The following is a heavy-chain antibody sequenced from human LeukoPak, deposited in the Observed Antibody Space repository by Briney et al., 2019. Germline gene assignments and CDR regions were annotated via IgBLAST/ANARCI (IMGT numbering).Heavy chain of an antibody. Sequence: GGSLRLSCAASGFTFSSYSMNWVRQAPGKGLEWVPSISSSSSYIYYADSVKGRFTISRDNAKNSLYLQMNSLRAEDTAVYYCARDAQQLVQSWFDPWGQGTLVTVSS. CDR1: GFTFSSYS. D-gene: IGHD6-13*01. J-gene: IGHJ5*02. V-gene: IGHV3-21*01. CDR3: ARDAQQLVQSWFDP. CDR2: ISSSSSYI.